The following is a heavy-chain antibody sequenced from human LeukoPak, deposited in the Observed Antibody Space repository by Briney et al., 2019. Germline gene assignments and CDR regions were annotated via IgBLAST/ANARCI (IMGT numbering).Heavy chain of an antibody. CDR2: ITATNNNR. V-gene: IGHV3-48*01. D-gene: IGHD2-15*01. Sequence: GGSLRLSCSASGFTFSDHTLNWVRQAPGKGLEWISSITATNNNRHYADSVEGRFSISRDNVKNSVDLQMNSLRAEDTAVYYCARGAKYCSGGSCYDYDKLFDYWGQGTLVTVSS. CDR1: GFTFSDHT. J-gene: IGHJ4*02. CDR3: ARGAKYCSGGSCYDYDKLFDY.